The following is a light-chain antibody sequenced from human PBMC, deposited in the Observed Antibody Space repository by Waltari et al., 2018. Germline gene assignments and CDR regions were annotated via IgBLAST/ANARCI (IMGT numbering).Light chain of an antibody. V-gene: IGLV2-14*03. CDR1: SSEVGGYAY. CDR2: DVS. Sequence: QSALTQPASVSGSPGPSITIFCSRTSSEVGGYAYVHWYQQHPGTPPKLMLYDVSSRPSGVSNRFSGSKSGNTASLTISGLQAEDEADYHCGSYTSSSTLVFGTGTKVTVL. CDR3: GSYTSSSTLV. J-gene: IGLJ1*01.